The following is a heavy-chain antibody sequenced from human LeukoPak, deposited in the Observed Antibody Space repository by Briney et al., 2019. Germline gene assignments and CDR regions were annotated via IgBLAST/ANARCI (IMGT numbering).Heavy chain of an antibody. J-gene: IGHJ4*02. CDR2: INPNSGGT. V-gene: IGHV1-2*02. CDR1: GYTFTGYY. CDR3: ARFRGRGRFFDY. D-gene: IGHD3-10*01. Sequence: ASVKVSRKASGYTFTGYYMHWVRQAPGQGLEWMGWINPNSGGTNYAQKFQGRVTMTRDTSISTAYMELSRLRSDDTAVYYCARFRGRGRFFDYWGQGTLVTVSS.